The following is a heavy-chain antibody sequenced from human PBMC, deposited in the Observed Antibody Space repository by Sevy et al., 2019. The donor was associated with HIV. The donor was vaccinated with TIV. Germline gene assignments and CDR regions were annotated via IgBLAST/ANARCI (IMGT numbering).Heavy chain of an antibody. CDR1: GGSISSSSYY. D-gene: IGHD6-6*01. CDR2: IYYSGST. Sequence: SETLSLTCTVSGGSISSSSYYWGWIRQPPGKGLEWIGSIYYSGSTYYNPSLKSRVTISVDTSKNQFSLKLSSGTAADTAVYYCARHAPYSSSSEGGDYFDYWGQGTLVTVSS. CDR3: ARHAPYSSSSEGGDYFDY. J-gene: IGHJ4*02. V-gene: IGHV4-39*01.